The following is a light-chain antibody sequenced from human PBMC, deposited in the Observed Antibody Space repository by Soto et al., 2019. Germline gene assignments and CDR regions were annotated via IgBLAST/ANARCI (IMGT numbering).Light chain of an antibody. CDR2: SSN. V-gene: IGLV1-44*01. J-gene: IGLJ2*01. CDR3: AAWDDSLNGRV. CDR1: SSNIGGNT. Sequence: QSVLTQPPSASGTPGQRVTISCSGSSSNIGGNTVNWNQQLPGTAPKLLIYSSNQRPSGVPDRFSGSKSGTSASLAISGLQSEDEADYYCAAWDDSLNGRVFGGGTKLTVL.